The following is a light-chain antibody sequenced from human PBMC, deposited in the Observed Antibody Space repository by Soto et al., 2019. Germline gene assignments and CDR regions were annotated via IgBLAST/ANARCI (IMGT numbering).Light chain of an antibody. CDR2: GAS. CDR1: QTVSSY. Sequence: ENVLTQSPGTLSLSPGERATLSCRASQTVSSYLTWYQQRPGQAPRLLIYGASKRATGIPDRFSGSGSGTDFTLPISRLEPEDFALYYCQQYGTSPITFGQGTRREIK. CDR3: QQYGTSPIT. V-gene: IGKV3-20*01. J-gene: IGKJ5*01.